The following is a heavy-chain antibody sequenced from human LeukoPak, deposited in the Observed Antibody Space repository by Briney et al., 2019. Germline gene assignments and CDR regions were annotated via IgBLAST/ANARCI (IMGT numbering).Heavy chain of an antibody. V-gene: IGHV3-21*01. CDR3: ARVHSSGQLETFDY. CDR2: VTTSSSYI. Sequence: VVSLRLSCATSGFTFSSYIMNWVRQAPGRGLELVSPVTTSSSYIYYAYAVKGRFTSSLDNAKKPLYLQMNSLRAEDTAVYYCARVHSSGQLETFDYWGQGTLVTVSS. J-gene: IGHJ4*02. D-gene: IGHD6-19*01. CDR1: GFTFSSYI.